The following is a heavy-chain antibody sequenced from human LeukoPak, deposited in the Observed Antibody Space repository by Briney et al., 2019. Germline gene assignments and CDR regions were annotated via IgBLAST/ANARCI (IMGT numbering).Heavy chain of an antibody. CDR3: ARHSGSGSYSPPD. Sequence: GGSLRLSCAVSGFTFFSYSMNWVRQAPGKGLEWVSYISSSSGTIFYAASVKGRFTISRDNAKNSLNLQMNSLRVEDTAVYYCARHSGSGSYSPPDWGQGTLVTVSS. CDR1: GFTFFSYS. V-gene: IGHV3-48*01. D-gene: IGHD3-10*01. CDR2: ISSSSGTI. J-gene: IGHJ4*02.